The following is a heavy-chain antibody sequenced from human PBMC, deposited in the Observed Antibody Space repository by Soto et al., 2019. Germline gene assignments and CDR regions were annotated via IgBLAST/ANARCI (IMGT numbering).Heavy chain of an antibody. J-gene: IGHJ6*02. Sequence: PGESLKIYCKGSGYSFTTYWIGWVRQLPGQGLEWMGVMFPGDSDTRYSPSFQGQVTMSADPSTNTAYLEWSSLKAADSAMYYCARVPDSSLGTMDVWGQGTTVTVSS. D-gene: IGHD6-19*01. CDR3: ARVPDSSLGTMDV. CDR1: GYSFTTYW. CDR2: MFPGDSDT. V-gene: IGHV5-51*01.